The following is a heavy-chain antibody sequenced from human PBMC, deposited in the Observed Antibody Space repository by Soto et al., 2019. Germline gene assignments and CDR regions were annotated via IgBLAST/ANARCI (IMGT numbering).Heavy chain of an antibody. CDR1: GYTFTSYD. D-gene: IGHD6-13*01. V-gene: IGHV1-8*01. CDR2: MNPNSGNT. J-gene: IGHJ5*02. CDR3: ARERSAAGTGWFDP. Sequence: QVQLVQSGAEVKKPGASVKVSCKASGYTFTSYDINWVRQATGQGLEWMGWMNPNSGNTGYAQKFQGRVTMTRNTSRSTADMELSSMRSEDTAVYFCARERSAAGTGWFDPWGQGTLVTVSS.